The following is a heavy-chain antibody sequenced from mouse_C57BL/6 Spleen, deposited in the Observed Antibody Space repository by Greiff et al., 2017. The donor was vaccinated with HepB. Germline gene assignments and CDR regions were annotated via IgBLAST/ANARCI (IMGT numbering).Heavy chain of an antibody. J-gene: IGHJ4*01. D-gene: IGHD2-12*01. CDR3: SRSFHCYALYAMDY. V-gene: IGHV7-3*01. Sequence: EVKLVESGGGLVQPGGSLSLSCAASGFTFTDYYMSWVRQPPGKALEWLGFIRNKANGYTTEYSASVKGRFTISRDNSQSILYLQMNALRAEDSATFYCSRSFHCYALYAMDYWGQGTSVTVSS. CDR2: IRNKANGYTT. CDR1: GFTFTDYY.